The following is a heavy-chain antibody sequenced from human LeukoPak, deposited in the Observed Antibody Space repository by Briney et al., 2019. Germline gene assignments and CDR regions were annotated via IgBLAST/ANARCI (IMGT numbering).Heavy chain of an antibody. CDR2: ISSNGGIT. CDR1: GFTFSNYA. CDR3: VKDYYYGSGSFLPRMDV. D-gene: IGHD3-10*01. V-gene: IGHV3-64D*06. J-gene: IGHJ6*04. Sequence: GGSLTLSCSASGFTFSNYAMHWVRQAPGKGLEYVSAISSNGGITYYADSVKGRLTISRDNSKNTLYLQMSSLRVEDTAVYYCVKDYYYGSGSFLPRMDVWGKGTTVTVSS.